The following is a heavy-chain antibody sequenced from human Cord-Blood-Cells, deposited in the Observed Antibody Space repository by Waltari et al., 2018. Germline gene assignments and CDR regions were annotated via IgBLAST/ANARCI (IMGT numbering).Heavy chain of an antibody. CDR2: ILPIFGTA. J-gene: IGHJ4*02. D-gene: IGHD3-10*01. CDR1: GGTFSSYA. V-gene: IGHV1-69*01. Sequence: QVQLVQSGAEVKKPGSSVKVSCKASGGTFSSYAISWVRQAPGQGLEWMGGILPIFGTANYEQKFQGRVTITADESTSKAYMELSSLRSEDTAVYYCARPRPTYGSGSYYNFDYWGQGTLVTVSS. CDR3: ARPRPTYGSGSYYNFDY.